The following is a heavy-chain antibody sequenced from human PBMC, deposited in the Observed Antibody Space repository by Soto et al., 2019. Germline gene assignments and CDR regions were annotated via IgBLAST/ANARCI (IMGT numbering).Heavy chain of an antibody. Sequence: VQLVESGGGLVQPGRSLRLSCAASGFTFDDYAMHWVRQAPGKGLEWVSGISWNSGSIGYADSVKGRFTISRDNAKNSLYLQMNSLRAEDTALYYCAKDKEGGIGGDAFDIWGQGTMVTVSS. CDR3: AKDKEGGIGGDAFDI. CDR1: GFTFDDYA. J-gene: IGHJ3*02. V-gene: IGHV3-9*01. CDR2: ISWNSGSI. D-gene: IGHD3-16*01.